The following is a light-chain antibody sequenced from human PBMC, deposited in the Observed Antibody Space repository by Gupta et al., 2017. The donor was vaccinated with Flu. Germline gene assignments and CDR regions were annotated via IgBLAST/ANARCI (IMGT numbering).Light chain of an antibody. Sequence: EIVLTQSPATLSLSPGERATFSCRASQSVSSYLAWYQQKPGQTPRLLIYDASNTATGIPARFSGSGFGTDFTLTISSLVPEDFAVYYCQQRGTWPPYTFGQGTKLEIK. CDR3: QQRGTWPPYT. CDR1: QSVSSY. J-gene: IGKJ2*01. V-gene: IGKV3-11*01. CDR2: DAS.